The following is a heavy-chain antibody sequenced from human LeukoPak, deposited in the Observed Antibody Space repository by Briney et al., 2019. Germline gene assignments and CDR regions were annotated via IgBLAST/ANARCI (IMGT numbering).Heavy chain of an antibody. CDR3: ARHSRLRFGEVDV. CDR2: IYYSGST. V-gene: IGHV4-59*08. D-gene: IGHD3-10*01. Sequence: SETLSLTCTVSGGSISSYYWGWIRQPPGKGLEWIGYIYYSGSTNYNPSLKSRVTISVDTSKNQFSLKLSSVTAADTAAYYCARHSRLRFGEVDVWGQGTAVTVSS. CDR1: GGSISSYY. J-gene: IGHJ6*02.